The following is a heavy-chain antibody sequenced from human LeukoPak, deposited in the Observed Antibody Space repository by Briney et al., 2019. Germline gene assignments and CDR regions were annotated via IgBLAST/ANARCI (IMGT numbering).Heavy chain of an antibody. V-gene: IGHV1-69*13. CDR1: GGSFSDYP. CDR3: VRPDRIFGVPAAFDA. J-gene: IGHJ3*01. CDR2: IIPKYSAS. Sequence: ASVKVSCKASGGSFSDYPINWVRQAPGRGLEWLGGIIPKYSASNYAQAFQGRVTITADESTNTVYMEMSGLRPDDTAVYYCVRPDRIFGVPAAFDAWGQGTLVAVSS. D-gene: IGHD3-3*02.